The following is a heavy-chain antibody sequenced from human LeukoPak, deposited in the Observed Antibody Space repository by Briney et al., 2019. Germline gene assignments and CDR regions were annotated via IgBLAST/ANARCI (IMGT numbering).Heavy chain of an antibody. V-gene: IGHV4-34*01. D-gene: IGHD3-3*01. J-gene: IGHJ4*02. CDR1: GGSFSGYY. CDR2: INHSGST. CDR3: ARGRLRIGVTDY. Sequence: PSETLSLTCAVYGGSFSGYYWSWIRQPPGKGLEWIGEINHSGSTNYNPSLKSRVTISVDTSKNQFSLKLSSVTAADTAVYYCARGRLRIGVTDYWGQGTLVTVSS.